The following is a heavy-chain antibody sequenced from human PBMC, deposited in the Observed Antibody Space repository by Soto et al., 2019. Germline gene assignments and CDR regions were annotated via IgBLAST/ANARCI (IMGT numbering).Heavy chain of an antibody. CDR1: GFTFSSYA. V-gene: IGHV3-23*01. Sequence: EVQLLESGGDLVQPGGSLRLSCAASGFTFSSYAMSWVRPAPGKGLGWVSTISGSGGSTYYADSVKGRFTITRDNSKNALYLQMNSLRAEDTAVYYCAKPGVVGATTPFDYWGQGTLVTVSS. J-gene: IGHJ4*02. D-gene: IGHD1-26*01. CDR2: ISGSGGST. CDR3: AKPGVVGATTPFDY.